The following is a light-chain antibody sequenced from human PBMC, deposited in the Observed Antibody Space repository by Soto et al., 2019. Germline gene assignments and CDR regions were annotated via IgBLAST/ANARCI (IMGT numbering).Light chain of an antibody. V-gene: IGLV1-40*01. CDR3: QSFDTRLNSVV. Sequence: QSVLTQPPSVSGAPGQRVTISCTGSSSNIGAGYDVHWYQQLPGTAPKLLIYGNNNRPSGVTDRFSGSKSGTSASLAITGLQAEDEADDYCQSFDTRLNSVVFGGGTKLTVL. CDR1: SSNIGAGYD. CDR2: GNN. J-gene: IGLJ2*01.